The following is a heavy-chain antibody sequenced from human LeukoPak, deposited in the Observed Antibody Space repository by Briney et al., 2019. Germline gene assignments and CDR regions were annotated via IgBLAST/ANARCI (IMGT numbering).Heavy chain of an antibody. CDR2: IIPIFGTA. D-gene: IGHD2-8*01. CDR1: GGTFSSYA. Sequence: SVKVSCKASGGTFSSYAISWVRQAPGQGLEWMGRIIPIFGTANYAQKLQGRVTITTDESTSTAYMELSSLRSEDTAVYYCAALGYCTNGVCAAIDYWGQGTLVTVSS. V-gene: IGHV1-69*05. CDR3: AALGYCTNGVCAAIDY. J-gene: IGHJ4*02.